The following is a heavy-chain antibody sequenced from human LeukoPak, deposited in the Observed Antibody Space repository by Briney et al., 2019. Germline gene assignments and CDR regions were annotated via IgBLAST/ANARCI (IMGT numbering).Heavy chain of an antibody. CDR3: AREGVVVSARWFDP. Sequence: PGGSLRLSCAASGFTVSSNYMSWVRQAPGKGLEWVSVIYSGGSTYYADSVKGRFTISRDNSKNTLYLQMNSLRAEDTAVYYCAREGVVVSARWFDPWGQGTLVTVSS. CDR2: IYSGGST. V-gene: IGHV3-66*01. J-gene: IGHJ5*02. CDR1: GFTVSSNY. D-gene: IGHD2-15*01.